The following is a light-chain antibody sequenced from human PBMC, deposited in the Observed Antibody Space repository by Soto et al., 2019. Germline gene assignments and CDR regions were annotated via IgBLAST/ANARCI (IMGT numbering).Light chain of an antibody. CDR1: EDISKY. J-gene: IGKJ2*01. CDR3: QQYNNLPYT. V-gene: IGKV1-33*01. Sequence: DIQMTPSPSSLSASLGDRVTITCQASEDISKYLHWYQQSPGKAPKLLIYDASNLEVVVPSRFGGSGSGKFFTLPISSLQPEDIATYYCQQYNNLPYTFGLGTNLDI. CDR2: DAS.